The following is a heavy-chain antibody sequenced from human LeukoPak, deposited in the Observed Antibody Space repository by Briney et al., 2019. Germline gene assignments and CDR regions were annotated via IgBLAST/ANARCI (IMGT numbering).Heavy chain of an antibody. CDR3: ARGDRDYYDSSGYFD. D-gene: IGHD3-22*01. Sequence: GGSLRLSCTASGFTFGDYVMSWVRQAPGKGLEWVAVISYDGSNKYYADSVKGRFTISRDNSKNTLYLQMNSLRAEDTAVYYCARGDRDYYDSSGYFDWGQGTLVTVSS. J-gene: IGHJ4*02. CDR1: GFTFGDYV. CDR2: ISYDGSNK. V-gene: IGHV3-30-3*01.